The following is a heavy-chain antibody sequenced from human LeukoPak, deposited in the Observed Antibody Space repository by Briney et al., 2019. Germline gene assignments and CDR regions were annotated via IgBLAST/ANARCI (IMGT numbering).Heavy chain of an antibody. Sequence: SETLSLTCAVYGGSFSSYYWSWIRQPPGKGLEWIGYIYYSGSTNYNPSLKSRVTISVDTSKNQFSLKLSSVTAADTAVYYCARVEGHYYYYMDVWGKGTTVTISS. CDR3: ARVEGHYYYYMDV. V-gene: IGHV4-59*01. J-gene: IGHJ6*03. CDR1: GGSFSSYY. D-gene: IGHD1-1*01. CDR2: IYYSGST.